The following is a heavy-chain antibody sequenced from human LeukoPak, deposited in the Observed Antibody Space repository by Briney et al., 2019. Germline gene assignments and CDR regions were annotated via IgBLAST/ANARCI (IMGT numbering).Heavy chain of an antibody. Sequence: SQTLSLTCAISGDSVSSNSAAWNWIRQSPSRCLEWLGRTYYRSKWYNDYAVSVKSRITINPDTSKNQFSLQLNSVTPEDTAVYYCARDRLAVAGIELRSIDYWGQGTLVTVSS. CDR1: GDSVSSNSAA. D-gene: IGHD6-19*01. V-gene: IGHV6-1*01. CDR2: TYYRSKWYN. CDR3: ARDRLAVAGIELRSIDY. J-gene: IGHJ4*02.